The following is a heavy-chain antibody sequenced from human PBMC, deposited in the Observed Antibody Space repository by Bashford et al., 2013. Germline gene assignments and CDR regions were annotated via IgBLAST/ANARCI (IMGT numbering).Heavy chain of an antibody. CDR2: IEYSGRT. J-gene: IGHJ4*02. Sequence: SETLSLTCIVSGDSISSYYWSWIRQPPGKGLEWIGYIEYSGRTDYNPSLKSRVTISVDTSKNQFSLKLSSVTAADTAVYYCARSVRPHDFWSGRPLDYWGQGTLVTVSS. V-gene: IGHV4-59*01. CDR1: GDSISSYY. D-gene: IGHD3-3*01. CDR3: ARSVRPHDFWSGRPLDY.